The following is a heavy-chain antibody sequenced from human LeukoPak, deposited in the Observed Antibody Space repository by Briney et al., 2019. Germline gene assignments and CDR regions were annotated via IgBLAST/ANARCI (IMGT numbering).Heavy chain of an antibody. Sequence: SETLSLTCTVSGGSISSYYWSWIRQPPGKGLEWIGYIYYTGSTNYNPSLKSRVTISVDTSKNQLSLKLSSVTAADTAVYYCARVGSWYSSGWYYFDSWGQGTLVTVSS. V-gene: IGHV4-59*01. D-gene: IGHD6-19*01. CDR3: ARVGSWYSSGWYYFDS. CDR1: GGSISSYY. J-gene: IGHJ4*02. CDR2: IYYTGST.